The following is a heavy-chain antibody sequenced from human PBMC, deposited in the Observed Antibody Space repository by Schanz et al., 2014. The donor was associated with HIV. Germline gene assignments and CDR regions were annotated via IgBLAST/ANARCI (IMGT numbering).Heavy chain of an antibody. V-gene: IGHV3-21*01. CDR2: ISSSRSLI. J-gene: IGHJ6*02. D-gene: IGHD3-3*01. CDR1: GFTFSDYW. Sequence: VQLVESGGGVVQPGRSLRLSCAASGFTFSDYWMSWVRQAPGKGLEWVASISSSRSLISYGDSVKGRFTISRDNAQNSLYLQMNRMRAEDTAVYYCARDWRPNYDFWSGSIGVIGMDVWGQGTTVTVSS. CDR3: ARDWRPNYDFWSGSIGVIGMDV.